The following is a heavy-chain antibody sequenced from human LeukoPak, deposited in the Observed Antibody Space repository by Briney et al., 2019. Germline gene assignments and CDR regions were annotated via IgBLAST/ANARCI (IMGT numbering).Heavy chain of an antibody. CDR2: IYYSGST. Sequence: SETLSLTCTVSGGSISSYYWSWIRQPPGKGLEWIGYIYYSGSTNYNPSLKSRVTISVDTSKNQFSLKLSSVTAADTAVYYCASFYGDYVAAFDIWGQGTMVTVSS. CDR1: GGSISSYY. D-gene: IGHD4-17*01. V-gene: IGHV4-59*01. J-gene: IGHJ3*02. CDR3: ASFYGDYVAAFDI.